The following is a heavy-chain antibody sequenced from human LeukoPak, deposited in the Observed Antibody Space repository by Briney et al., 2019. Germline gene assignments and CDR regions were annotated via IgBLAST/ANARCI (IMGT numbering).Heavy chain of an antibody. CDR2: ICKSGTP. CDR1: GGSISDTHW. CDR3: ARDPHTSNQPDY. V-gene: IGHV4-4*02. J-gene: IGHJ4*02. D-gene: IGHD2-2*01. Sequence: PSETLSLTCAVSGGSISDTHWWSWVRQPPGKGLEGIGEICKSGTPNYNPSLRSRVAISEDKFKNQFSLKLTSVTAADTAVYYCARDPHTSNQPDYWGQGTLVTVSS.